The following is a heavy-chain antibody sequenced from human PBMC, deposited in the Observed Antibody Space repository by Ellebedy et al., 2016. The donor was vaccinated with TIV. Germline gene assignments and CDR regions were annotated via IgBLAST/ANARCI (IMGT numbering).Heavy chain of an antibody. Sequence: AASVKVSCKASGYTFTSYGISWVRQAPGRGLEWMGWLSSYNGNTKYAQKFQGRVTMTTDTSTSTTYMELRGLRSDDTAIYYCARIGGGVSGTSFDVWGQGTIVTVSS. CDR2: LSSYNGNT. J-gene: IGHJ3*01. V-gene: IGHV1-18*04. CDR1: GYTFTSYG. CDR3: ARIGGGVSGTSFDV. D-gene: IGHD3-16*01.